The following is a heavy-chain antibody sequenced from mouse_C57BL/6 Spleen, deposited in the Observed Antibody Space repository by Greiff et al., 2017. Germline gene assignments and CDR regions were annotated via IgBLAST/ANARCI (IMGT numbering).Heavy chain of an antibody. CDR3: AKPGTTVGAIDY. D-gene: IGHD1-1*01. J-gene: IGHJ4*01. CDR1: GFSLTSYG. V-gene: IGHV2-3*01. CDR2: ICGDGST. Sequence: VHLVESGPGLVAPSQSLSITCTVSGFSLTSYGVSWVRQPQGKGLAWLGVICGDGSTNYHSALISRLSISKDNSKSQVFLKLNSRQNEDTASYYCAKPGTTVGAIDYWGQGTSVTVSA.